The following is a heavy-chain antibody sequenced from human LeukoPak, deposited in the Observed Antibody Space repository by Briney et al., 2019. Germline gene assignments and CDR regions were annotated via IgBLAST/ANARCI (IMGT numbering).Heavy chain of an antibody. CDR3: ARDFDSPMAFDI. CDR1: GGSITTDNYY. V-gene: IGHV4-61*02. J-gene: IGHJ3*02. D-gene: IGHD3-9*01. Sequence: SETLSLTCTVSGGSITTDNYYWSWIRQPAGKGLEWIGRIYASGNTNYNPSLKGRITISVDTSENQFSLRLTSVTAADTAVYYCARDFDSPMAFDIWGQGTMVTVSS. CDR2: IYASGNT.